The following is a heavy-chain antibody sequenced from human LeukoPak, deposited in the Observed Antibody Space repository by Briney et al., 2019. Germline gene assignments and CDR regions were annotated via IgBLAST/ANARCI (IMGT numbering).Heavy chain of an antibody. Sequence: GGSLRLSCAASGFTFSVTWMSWVRQAPGRGLEWVGRFKSKVAGGTTDYAAPVAGRFTISRGDLKNMLYLQMNSLKTEDTGVYYCTRGAPQADVFDIWGQGTMVTVSS. CDR2: FKSKVAGGTT. J-gene: IGHJ3*02. CDR3: TRGAPQADVFDI. D-gene: IGHD1-26*01. V-gene: IGHV3-15*01. CDR1: GFTFSVTW.